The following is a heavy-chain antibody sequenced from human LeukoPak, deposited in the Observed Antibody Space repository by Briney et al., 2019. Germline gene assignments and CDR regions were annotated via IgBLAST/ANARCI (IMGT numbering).Heavy chain of an antibody. D-gene: IGHD3-3*01. CDR2: IYYSGST. CDR1: GGSISSYY. Sequence: PSETLSLTCTVSGGSISSYYWSWLRQPPGKGLEWLGYIYYSGSTNYNPSLKSRVTISVDTSKNQFSLKLSSVAAADTAVYYCARAFYDFWSGPNWFDPWGQGTLVTVSS. V-gene: IGHV4-59*01. CDR3: ARAFYDFWSGPNWFDP. J-gene: IGHJ5*02.